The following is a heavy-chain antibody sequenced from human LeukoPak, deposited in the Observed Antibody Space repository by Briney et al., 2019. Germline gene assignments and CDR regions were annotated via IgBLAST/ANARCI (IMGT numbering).Heavy chain of an antibody. J-gene: IGHJ5*02. Sequence: SETLSLTCTVSGGSISSYYWSWIRQPPGKGLEWIGYIYYSGSTYYNPSLKSRVTISVDTSKDQFSLKLSSVTAADTAVYYCARGSRGLLDPWGQGTLVTVSS. V-gene: IGHV4-59*06. CDR3: ARGSRGLLDP. D-gene: IGHD3-10*01. CDR1: GGSISSYY. CDR2: IYYSGST.